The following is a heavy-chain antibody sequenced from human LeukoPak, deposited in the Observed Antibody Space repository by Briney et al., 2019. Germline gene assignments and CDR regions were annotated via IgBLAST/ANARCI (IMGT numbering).Heavy chain of an antibody. CDR3: ARRYRSSTSCSYDY. V-gene: IGHV4-59*01. D-gene: IGHD2-2*01. CDR2: IYYSGST. CDR1: GGSISSYY. Sequence: SETLSLTCTVSGGSISSYYWSWIRQPPGKGLEWIGYIYYSGSTNYNPSLKSRVTISVDTSKTQFSLKLSSVTAADTAVYYCARRYRSSTSCSYDYWGQGTLVIVSS. J-gene: IGHJ4*02.